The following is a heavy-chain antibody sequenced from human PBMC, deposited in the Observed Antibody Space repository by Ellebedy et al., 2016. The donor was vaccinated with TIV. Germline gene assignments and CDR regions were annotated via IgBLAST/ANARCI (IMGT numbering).Heavy chain of an antibody. CDR1: GFTFSTYA. J-gene: IGHJ6*02. D-gene: IGHD3-10*01. CDR3: AKDDSYYGSGLGVDV. V-gene: IGHV3-23*01. CDR2: VNGGGVLT. Sequence: GGSLRLSXAASGFTFSTYAMTWVRQAPGKGLEYVATVNGGGVLTYYSDSVKGRFTISRDNSKNTLYLQMNSLRAEDTAVYYCAKDDSYYGSGLGVDVWGQGTTVTVSS.